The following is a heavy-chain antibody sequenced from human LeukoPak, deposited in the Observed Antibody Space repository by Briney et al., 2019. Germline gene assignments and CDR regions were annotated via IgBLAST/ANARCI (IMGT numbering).Heavy chain of an antibody. CDR3: ASLDCSGGSCYRG. J-gene: IGHJ4*02. Sequence: GGSLRLSCAASKLTFSSYSMHWVRQAPGKGLKWVSSIDSSGTYEYYVDSVKGRFTISRDNAKNSLFLQMNSLRAEDTAVYYCASLDCSGGSCYRGWGQGTLVTVSS. CDR1: KLTFSSYS. V-gene: IGHV3-21*01. CDR2: IDSSGTYE. D-gene: IGHD2-15*01.